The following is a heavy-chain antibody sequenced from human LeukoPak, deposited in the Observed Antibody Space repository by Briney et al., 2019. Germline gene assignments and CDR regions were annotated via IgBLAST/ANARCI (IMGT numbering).Heavy chain of an antibody. CDR1: GGTFSSYA. J-gene: IGHJ6*03. V-gene: IGHV1-69*13. D-gene: IGHD1-1*01. CDR3: ARSILPQHYYYMDV. CDR2: IIPIFGTA. Sequence: SVKVSCKASGGTFSSYAISWVRQAPGEGLEWMGGIIPIFGTADYAQKFQGRVTITADESTTTAYMDLSSLTSEDTAIYYCARSILPQHYYYMDVWGKGTTVTISS.